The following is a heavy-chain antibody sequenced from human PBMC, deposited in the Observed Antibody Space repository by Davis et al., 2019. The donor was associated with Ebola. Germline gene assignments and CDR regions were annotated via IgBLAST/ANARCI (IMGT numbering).Heavy chain of an antibody. CDR2: IFSNDEK. D-gene: IGHD3-22*01. CDR3: ARLYYYDSNGSPGAGFDY. Sequence: SGPTLVKPTETLTLTCTVSGFSLSNARMGVSWIRQPPGKALEWLAHIFSNDEKSYSTSLKSRLTITKDTSKNQVVLTMTNMDPVDTATYYCARLYYYDSNGSPGAGFDYWGQGTLVTVSS. V-gene: IGHV2-26*01. CDR1: GFSLSNARMG. J-gene: IGHJ4*02.